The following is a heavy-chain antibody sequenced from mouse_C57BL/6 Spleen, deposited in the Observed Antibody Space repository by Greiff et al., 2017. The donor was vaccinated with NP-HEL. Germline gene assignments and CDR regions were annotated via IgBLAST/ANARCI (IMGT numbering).Heavy chain of an antibody. CDR1: GYTFTSYW. V-gene: IGHV1-64*01. CDR3: ASRGLGPLDY. CDR2: IHPNSGST. D-gene: IGHD3-3*01. J-gene: IGHJ2*01. Sequence: QVQLKQPGAELVKPGASVKLSCKASGYTFTSYWMHWVKQRPGQGLEWIGMIHPNSGSTNYNEKFKSKATLTVDKSSSTAYMQLSSLTSEDSAVYYCASRGLGPLDYWGQGTTLTVSS.